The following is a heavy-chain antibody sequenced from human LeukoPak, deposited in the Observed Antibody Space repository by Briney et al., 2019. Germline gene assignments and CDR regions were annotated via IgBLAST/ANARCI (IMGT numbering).Heavy chain of an antibody. D-gene: IGHD5-24*01. V-gene: IGHV5-51*01. Sequence: GESLKISCKGSGYSFTSYWIGWVRQMPGKGLEWMGIIYPGDSDTRYSPSFQGQVTISADKSINTAYLQWSSLKASDTAIYYCARKRSNYYYGMDVWGQGTTVTVSS. CDR3: ARKRSNYYYGMDV. CDR1: GYSFTSYW. CDR2: IYPGDSDT. J-gene: IGHJ6*02.